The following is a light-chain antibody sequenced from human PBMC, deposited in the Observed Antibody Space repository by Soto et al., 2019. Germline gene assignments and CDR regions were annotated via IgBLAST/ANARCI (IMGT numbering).Light chain of an antibody. V-gene: IGLV6-57*01. J-gene: IGLJ2*01. CDR1: SGSIASNY. Sequence: NFMLTQPHSVSESPGKTVIISCTRSSGSIASNYVQWYQQRPGSSPTTVIYEDNQRPSGGPDRFSGSIDSSSTSASLTISGLETEDEADYFCQSYDATNQVFGGGTKLTVL. CDR2: EDN. CDR3: QSYDATNQV.